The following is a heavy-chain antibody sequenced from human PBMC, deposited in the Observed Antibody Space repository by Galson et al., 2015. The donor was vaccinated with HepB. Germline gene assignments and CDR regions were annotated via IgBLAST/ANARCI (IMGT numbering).Heavy chain of an antibody. CDR3: ARERDQYYYYMDV. CDR1: GFTFSAYG. V-gene: IGHV3-48*02. J-gene: IGHJ6*03. Sequence: SLRLSCAASGFTFSAYGMNWVRQAPGKGLEWVSYISSSSRTIYYADSVKGRFTISRDNAENSLYLQMNSLRDEDTSVYYCARERDQYYYYMDVWGTGTTVTVSS. D-gene: IGHD2-2*01. CDR2: ISSSSRTI.